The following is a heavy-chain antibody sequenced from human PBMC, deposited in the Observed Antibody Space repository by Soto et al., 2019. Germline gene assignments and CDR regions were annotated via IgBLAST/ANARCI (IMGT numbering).Heavy chain of an antibody. Sequence: EVQLLESGGGLVQPGGSLRLSCVGSGFTFSSYDMTWVRQAPGKGLEWVSSFICYGRRDNTYYAESVKGRFTISRDNSRNTVYLQMANLRVEAPAVYYCAKSLYNDNGGPNVHWGQGTLVTVSS. CDR2: FICYGRRDNT. D-gene: IGHD1-1*01. CDR3: AKSLYNDNGGPNVH. CDR1: GFTFSSYD. V-gene: IGHV3-23*01. J-gene: IGHJ4*02.